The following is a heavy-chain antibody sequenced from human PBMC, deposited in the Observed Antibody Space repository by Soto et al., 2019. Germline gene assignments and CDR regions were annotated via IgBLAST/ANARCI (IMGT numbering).Heavy chain of an antibody. CDR2: ISGHNGNP. CDR1: GYTFTSYG. Sequence: QVQLVQSGAEVKKPGASLKVSCKASGYTFTSYGISWVRQAPGQGLEWMRWISGHNGNPNYGQKFQGRVHTTTDTSTPTPYLALRSLRSVDTAVYHCAGEVTGVSWGDPWGQGLLVTVSS. V-gene: IGHV1-18*01. D-gene: IGHD6-13*01. J-gene: IGHJ5*02. CDR3: AGEVTGVSWGDP.